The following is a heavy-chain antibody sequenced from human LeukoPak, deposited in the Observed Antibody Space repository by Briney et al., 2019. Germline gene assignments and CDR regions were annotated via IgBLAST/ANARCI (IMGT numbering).Heavy chain of an antibody. V-gene: IGHV4-39*01. CDR2: TSYSGST. CDR1: GGSISSSNFY. CDR3: ARSRGRSYGS. Sequence: SETLSLTCTFTGGSISSSNFYWGWIRQPPGKGLEWIGTTSYSGSTYYNPSLKSRVTISVDTSKNQFSLKLSSVTAADTAVYYCARSRGRSYGSWGQGTLVTVSS. D-gene: IGHD5-18*01. J-gene: IGHJ4*02.